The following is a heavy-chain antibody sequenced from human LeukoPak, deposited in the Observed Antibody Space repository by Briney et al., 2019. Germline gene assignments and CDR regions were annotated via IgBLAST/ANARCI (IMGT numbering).Heavy chain of an antibody. V-gene: IGHV3-74*01. D-gene: IGHD2-2*02. CDR3: ARVAEPYCSSTSCYSSLGY. CDR2: INSDVSST. J-gene: IGHJ4*02. Sequence: GGSLRLSCAASGFTFSSYWMHWVRQAPGEGLVWVSRINSDVSSTSYADSVKGRFTISRDTATTTLYLQMNSLRDEDTAVYYCARVAEPYCSSTSCYSSLGYWGQGTLVTVSS. CDR1: GFTFSSYW.